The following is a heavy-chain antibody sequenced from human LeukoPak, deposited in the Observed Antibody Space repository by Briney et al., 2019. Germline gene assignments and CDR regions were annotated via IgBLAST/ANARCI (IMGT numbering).Heavy chain of an antibody. Sequence: GGSLRLSCAASGFSFSSYAMNWVRQAPGKGLEWVSSVSGSGDTTYYADSVKGRFTTSGDNSKNTLYLQMNSLRAEDTAVYYCAKGTYYGGDYYYYMDVWGKGTTVTVSS. V-gene: IGHV3-23*01. D-gene: IGHD4-23*01. CDR2: VSGSGDTT. J-gene: IGHJ6*03. CDR3: AKGTYYGGDYYYYMDV. CDR1: GFSFSSYA.